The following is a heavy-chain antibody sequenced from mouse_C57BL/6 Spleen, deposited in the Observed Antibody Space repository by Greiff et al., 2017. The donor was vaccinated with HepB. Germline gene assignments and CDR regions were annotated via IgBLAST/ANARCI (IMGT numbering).Heavy chain of an antibody. V-gene: IGHV1-64*01. CDR3: ARTESGGYFDV. J-gene: IGHJ1*03. CDR2: IHPNSGST. Sequence: QVQLQQSGAELVKPGASVKLSCKASGYTFTSYWMHWVKQRPGQGLEWIGMIHPNSGSTNYNEKFKSKATLTVDKSSSTAYMQLSSLTSEDSAVYYCARTESGGYFDVWGTGTTVTVSS. CDR1: GYTFTSYW.